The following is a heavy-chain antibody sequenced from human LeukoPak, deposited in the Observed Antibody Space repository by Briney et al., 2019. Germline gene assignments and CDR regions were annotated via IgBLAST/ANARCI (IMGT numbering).Heavy chain of an antibody. Sequence: GGSLRLSCAASGFTFSSYGMHWVRQAPGKGREWVAVIWYDGSNKYYADSVKGRFTISRDNSKNTLYLQMNSLRAEDTAVYYCAKLGGNIDYWGQGTLVTVSS. D-gene: IGHD4-23*01. V-gene: IGHV3-33*06. CDR2: IWYDGSNK. J-gene: IGHJ4*02. CDR3: AKLGGNIDY. CDR1: GFTFSSYG.